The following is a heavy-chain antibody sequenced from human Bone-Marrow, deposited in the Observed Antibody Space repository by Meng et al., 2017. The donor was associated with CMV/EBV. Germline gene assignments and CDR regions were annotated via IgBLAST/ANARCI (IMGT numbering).Heavy chain of an antibody. J-gene: IGHJ4*02. CDR2: VSSDEKIR. CDR3: AREVYGLTFDF. Sequence: GGSLRLSCAASGFTFSSFVMHWLRQAPGKGLEWVAVVSSDEKIRYYADSLKGRFAISRDNSKNTLYLQMNSLRGEDTAVYYCAREVYGLTFDFWGQGTRVTGSS. CDR1: GFTFSSFV. V-gene: IGHV3-30*09. D-gene: IGHD3-10*01.